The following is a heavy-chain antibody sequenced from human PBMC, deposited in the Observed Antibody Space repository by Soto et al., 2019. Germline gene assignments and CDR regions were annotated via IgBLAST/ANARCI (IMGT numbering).Heavy chain of an antibody. D-gene: IGHD3-16*01. CDR1: GGSISSYY. CDR3: ARLNTWTDLDY. CDR2: IYYSGST. Sequence: PSETLSLTCTVSGGSISSYYWSWIRQPPGKGLEWIGYIYYSGSTNYNPSLKSRVTISVDTSKNQFSLKLSSVTAADTAVYYCARLNTWTDLDYWGQGTLVTVSS. J-gene: IGHJ4*02. V-gene: IGHV4-59*01.